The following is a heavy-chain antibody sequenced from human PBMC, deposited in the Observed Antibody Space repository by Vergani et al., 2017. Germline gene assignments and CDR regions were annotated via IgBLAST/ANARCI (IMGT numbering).Heavy chain of an antibody. Sequence: EVQLVESGGGWVQTGGSLRISCAASGFTFSSYGMNWVRQAPGKGLEWVSYISGSSSTTHYADSVKGRFTISRDDAKNSLYLQMNSLRAEDTAVYYCARDSQGWNHDYWGQGTLVTVSS. D-gene: IGHD1-14*01. J-gene: IGHJ4*02. CDR2: ISGSSSTT. CDR1: GFTFSSYG. V-gene: IGHV3-48*01. CDR3: ARDSQGWNHDY.